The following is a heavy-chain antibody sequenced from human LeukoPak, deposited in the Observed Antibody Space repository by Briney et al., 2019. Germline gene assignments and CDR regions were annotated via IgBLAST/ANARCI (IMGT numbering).Heavy chain of an antibody. J-gene: IGHJ4*02. D-gene: IGHD5-18*01. CDR3: ARHHVDTAMVHYFDY. Sequence: SETLSLTCTVSGGSISSYYWSWIRQPPGKGLEWIGYIYYSGSTNYNPSLKSRVTISVDTSKNQFSLKLSSVTAADTAVNYCARHHVDTAMVHYFDYWGQGTLVTVSS. V-gene: IGHV4-59*13. CDR2: IYYSGST. CDR1: GGSISSYY.